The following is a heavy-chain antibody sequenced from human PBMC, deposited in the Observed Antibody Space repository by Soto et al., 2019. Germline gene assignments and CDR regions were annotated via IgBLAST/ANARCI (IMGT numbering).Heavy chain of an antibody. J-gene: IGHJ6*02. D-gene: IGHD3-3*01. CDR2: ISYDGSNK. CDR3: ARVGYYSAGTTFHYNGLDV. CDR1: GFTFSSYG. Sequence: GGSLRLSCAASGFTFSSYGMHWVRQAPGKGLEWVAVISYDGSNKYYADSVKGRFTISRDNSKNTLYLQMNSLRAEDTAVYYCARVGYYSAGTTFHYNGLDVWGQGTTVTVSS. V-gene: IGHV3-30*03.